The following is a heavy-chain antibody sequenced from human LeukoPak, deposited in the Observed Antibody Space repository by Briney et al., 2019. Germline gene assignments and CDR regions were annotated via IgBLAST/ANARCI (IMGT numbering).Heavy chain of an antibody. V-gene: IGHV3-23*01. J-gene: IGHJ4*02. Sequence: PGGSLRLSCAASGFTFSSNAMSWVRQAPGKGLEWVSGFSGGGGSPDYADSVKGRFTISRDNSKNTLYLQMNSLRAEDTAIYYCAKGKVVPATIYDYWGQGTLVTVSS. CDR3: AKGKVVPATIYDY. CDR1: GFTFSSNA. CDR2: FSGGGGSP. D-gene: IGHD2-2*02.